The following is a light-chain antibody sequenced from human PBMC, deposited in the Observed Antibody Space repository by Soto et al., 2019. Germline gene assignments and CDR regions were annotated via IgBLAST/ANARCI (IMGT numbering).Light chain of an antibody. CDR3: QQYGSSPPVT. V-gene: IGKV3-20*01. J-gene: IGKJ3*01. CDR1: QRVSSGY. CDR2: ETS. Sequence: IVLKQSPGTLSLTKGERGTVCCGASQRVSSGYLAWYQQKPGQPPRALIYETSSRATGIPDRFSGSGSGTDFTLTIRSLEPEDFAVYYCQQYGSSPPVTFGPVTNVDVK.